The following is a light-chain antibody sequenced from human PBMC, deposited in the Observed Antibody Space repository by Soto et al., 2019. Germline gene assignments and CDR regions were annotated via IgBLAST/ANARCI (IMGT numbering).Light chain of an antibody. CDR2: GAS. CDR1: QSVANN. CDR3: QQYNDWSRT. J-gene: IGKJ1*01. V-gene: IGKV3-15*01. Sequence: EIVMTQSPVTLSLSPGDRATLSCRASQSVANNFAWFQQSPGQAPRLLVYGASATATGIPARFSGSGSGTEFTLTISSLQSEVFAVYYCQQYNDWSRTFGQGTKVEIK.